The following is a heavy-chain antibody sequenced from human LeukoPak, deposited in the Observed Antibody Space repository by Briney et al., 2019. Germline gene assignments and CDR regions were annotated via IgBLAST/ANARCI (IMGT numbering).Heavy chain of an antibody. Sequence: PSETLSLTCSVSGGSISSYYWSWIRHSPGKGLEWIGYVYYRGSPTHNPSLEGRVTLSLDTSKNRISLKLNSVTPADTAVYYCARISAAGSFYYFYGLDVWGQGTTVTVSS. CDR2: VYYRGSP. CDR1: GGSISSYY. CDR3: ARISAAGSFYYFYGLDV. V-gene: IGHV4-59*01. D-gene: IGHD6-13*01. J-gene: IGHJ6*02.